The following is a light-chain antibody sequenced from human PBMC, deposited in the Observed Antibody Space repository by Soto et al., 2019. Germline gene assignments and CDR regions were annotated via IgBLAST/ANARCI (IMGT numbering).Light chain of an antibody. V-gene: IGKV1-9*01. CDR2: AAS. Sequence: IQLTQSPSSLSASVGDRVTISCGASQGITNYLAWYQQKPGKAPKLLIYAASTLQSGVPPRFRGSGSGTDFTLTISGLQPEEFATYFCQQVDTYPITFGQGTRLEIK. CDR1: QGITNY. J-gene: IGKJ5*01. CDR3: QQVDTYPIT.